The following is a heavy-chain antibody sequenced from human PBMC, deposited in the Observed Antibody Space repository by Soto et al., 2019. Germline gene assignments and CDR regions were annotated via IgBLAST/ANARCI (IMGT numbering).Heavy chain of an antibody. CDR2: IKHDGSEK. D-gene: IGHD5-12*01. V-gene: IGHV3-7*04. J-gene: IGHJ4*02. CDR3: ARYSGNDCIDY. CDR1: GFPFNNYW. Sequence: GGSLRLSCVVSGFPFNNYWMSWVRQAPGKGLEWVANIKHDGSEKHYLDSVKGRFTISRDDAKNSLFLQMDSLRAEDTAMYYCARYSGNDCIDYWGQGTQVTVSS.